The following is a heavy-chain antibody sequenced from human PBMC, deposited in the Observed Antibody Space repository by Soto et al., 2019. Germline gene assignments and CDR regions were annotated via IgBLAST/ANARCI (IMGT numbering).Heavy chain of an antibody. V-gene: IGHV4-39*01. CDR3: ARHNSAETWIQLWLRWFDP. CDR2: IYYSGST. CDR1: GGSISSSSYY. J-gene: IGHJ5*02. Sequence: PSETLSLTCTVSGGSISSSSYYWGWIRQPPGKGLEWIGSIYYSGSTYYNPSLKSRVTISVDTSKNQFSLKLSSVTAADTAVYYCARHNSAETWIQLWLRWFDPWGQGTLVTVSS. D-gene: IGHD5-18*01.